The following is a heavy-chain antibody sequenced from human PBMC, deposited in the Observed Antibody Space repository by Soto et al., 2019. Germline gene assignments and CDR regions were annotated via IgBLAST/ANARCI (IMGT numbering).Heavy chain of an antibody. CDR1: GGTFSSYA. Sequence: SVKVSCKASGGTFSSYAISWVRQAPGQGLEWMGGIIPIFGTANYAQKFQGRVTITADKSTSTAYTELSSLRSEDTAVYYCARRRYFDWLSGDYGMDVWGQGTTVTVSS. J-gene: IGHJ6*02. CDR2: IIPIFGTA. V-gene: IGHV1-69*06. CDR3: ARRRYFDWLSGDYGMDV. D-gene: IGHD3-9*01.